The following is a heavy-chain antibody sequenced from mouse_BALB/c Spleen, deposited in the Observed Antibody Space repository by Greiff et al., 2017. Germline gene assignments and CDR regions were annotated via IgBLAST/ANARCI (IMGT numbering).Heavy chain of an antibody. CDR1: GFTFSSYG. V-gene: IGHV5-6*03. CDR2: ISSGGSYT. Sequence: EVKLVESGGGLVKPGGSLKLSCAASGFTFSSYGMSWVRQTPDKRLEWVATISSGGSYTYYPDSVKGRFTISRDNAKNTLYLQMSSLKSEDTAMYYCAREGYGNYFDYWGQGTTLTVSS. D-gene: IGHD2-10*02. CDR3: AREGYGNYFDY. J-gene: IGHJ2*01.